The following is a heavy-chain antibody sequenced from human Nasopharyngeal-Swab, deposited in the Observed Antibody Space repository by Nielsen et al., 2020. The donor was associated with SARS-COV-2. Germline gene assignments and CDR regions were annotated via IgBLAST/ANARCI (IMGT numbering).Heavy chain of an antibody. CDR2: ISSGGNYR. CDR3: ARVCNGGDCYSGVDH. J-gene: IGHJ4*02. CDR1: DFTLNTYT. D-gene: IGHD2-15*01. Sequence: GGSLRLSCAASDFTLNTYTMTWVRQAPGKGLEWVSSISSGGNYRYYAGSVKGRFTISRDNARSSVSLQMNSLRAEDTAVYYCARVCNGGDCYSGVDHWGQGTLVTVSS. V-gene: IGHV3-21*01.